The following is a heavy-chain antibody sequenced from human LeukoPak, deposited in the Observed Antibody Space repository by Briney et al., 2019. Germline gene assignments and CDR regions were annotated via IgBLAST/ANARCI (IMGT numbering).Heavy chain of an antibody. D-gene: IGHD3-10*01. CDR3: ARDLFGSSAGY. Sequence: GGSLRLSCAASGFTFDDYGMSWVRQAPGKGLEWVSGINWNGGSTGYADSVKGRFTNSRDNAKNSLYLQMNSLRAEDTALYYCARDLFGSSAGYWGQGTLVTVSS. V-gene: IGHV3-20*04. CDR2: INWNGGST. CDR1: GFTFDDYG. J-gene: IGHJ4*02.